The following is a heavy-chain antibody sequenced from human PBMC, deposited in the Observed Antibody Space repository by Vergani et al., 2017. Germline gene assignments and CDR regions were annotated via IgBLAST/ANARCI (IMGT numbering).Heavy chain of an antibody. Sequence: QVQLQQWGAGLLKPSETLSLTCAVYGGSFSGYYWSWIRQPPGKGLEWIGEINNSGSTNYNPSLKCRVTISVDTSKNQFSLKLSSVTAADTAVYYCARLWAAAGTRHYYIDVWGKGTTVTVSS. D-gene: IGHD6-13*01. J-gene: IGHJ6*03. CDR3: ARLWAAAGTRHYYIDV. CDR1: GGSFSGYY. V-gene: IGHV4-34*01. CDR2: INNSGST.